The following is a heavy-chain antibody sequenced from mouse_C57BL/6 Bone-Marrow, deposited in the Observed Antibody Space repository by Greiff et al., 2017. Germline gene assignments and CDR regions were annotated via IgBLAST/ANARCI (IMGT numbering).Heavy chain of an antibody. D-gene: IGHD2-3*01. V-gene: IGHV1-50*01. CDR2: IDPSANYT. J-gene: IGHJ2*01. CDR3: ASDGYYDY. CDR1: GYTFTSYW. Sequence: QVQLQQPGAELVKPGASVKLSCKASGYTFTSYWMQWVKQRPGQGLEWIGEIDPSANYTNYNQKFKGKATLTVATSSSTAYVQLSSQTSEDSAVYYCASDGYYDYWGQGTTLTVAS.